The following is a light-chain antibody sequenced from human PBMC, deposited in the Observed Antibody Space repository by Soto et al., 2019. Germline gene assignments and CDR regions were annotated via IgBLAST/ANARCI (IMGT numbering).Light chain of an antibody. V-gene: IGLV2-8*01. J-gene: IGLJ1*01. Sequence: QSALTQPPSASGSFGQAVTISCTGTSSHVGGYNYVSWYQQHPGKAPKLMIYEVSERPSGVPERFSGSKSGNTASLTVSGLQADDEADYYCSSYSGTNYHYVFGTGTKVTVL. CDR3: SSYSGTNYHYV. CDR1: SSHVGGYNY. CDR2: EVS.